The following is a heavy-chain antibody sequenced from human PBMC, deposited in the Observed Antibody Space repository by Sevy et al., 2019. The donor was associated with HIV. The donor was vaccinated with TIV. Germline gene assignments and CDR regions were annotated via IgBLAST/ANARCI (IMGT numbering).Heavy chain of an antibody. V-gene: IGHV3-33*06. J-gene: IGHJ4*02. D-gene: IGHD5-12*01. CDR1: GFTFSNYA. CDR3: AKGGPNSGYDYYFDY. CDR2: IWYDGSKI. Sequence: GGSLRLSCAASGFTFSNYAMHWVRQAPGKGLAWVALIWYDGSKIFYADSVKGRFTISRDNSESTLYLQMNSLRAEDTALYPCAKGGPNSGYDYYFDYWGQGTLVTVSS.